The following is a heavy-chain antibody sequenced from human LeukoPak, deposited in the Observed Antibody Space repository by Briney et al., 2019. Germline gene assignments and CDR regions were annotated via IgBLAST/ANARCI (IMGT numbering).Heavy chain of an antibody. CDR3: AREAPPYYDILTGYYNVRYFDC. D-gene: IGHD3-9*01. J-gene: IGHJ4*02. CDR1: GYTFTGYY. V-gene: IGHV1-2*02. Sequence: ASVKVSCKASGYTFTGYYMHWVRQAPGQGLEWMVWINPSSGGTNYAQKFQGRVTMTRDTSISTAYMELSRLRSDDTAVYYCAREAPPYYDILTGYYNVRYFDCWGQGTLVTVSS. CDR2: INPSSGGT.